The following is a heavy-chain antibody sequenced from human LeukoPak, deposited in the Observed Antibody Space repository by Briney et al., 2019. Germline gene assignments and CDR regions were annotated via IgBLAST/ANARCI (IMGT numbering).Heavy chain of an antibody. V-gene: IGHV3-23*01. CDR2: ISGSGGST. D-gene: IGHD2-15*01. Sequence: GGSLRLSCAASGFTFSSYAMSWVRQAPGKGLEWVSAISGSGGSTYYVDSVKGRFTISRDNSKNTLYLQMNSLRAEDTAVYYCAKRRQDIVVVVAATHYYYYMAVWGKGTTVTVSS. CDR3: AKRRQDIVVVVAATHYYYYMAV. J-gene: IGHJ6*03. CDR1: GFTFSSYA.